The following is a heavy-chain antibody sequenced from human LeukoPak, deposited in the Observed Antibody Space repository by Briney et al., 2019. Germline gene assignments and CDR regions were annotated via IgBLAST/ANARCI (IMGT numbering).Heavy chain of an antibody. CDR3: VKDGLSGSAQRYYFDY. CDR2: ISDDGSDK. J-gene: IGHJ4*02. V-gene: IGHV3-30*18. Sequence: GRSLRLSCAASGFTFSRYGMHWVRQAPGKGLEWVATISDDGSDKWYGDSVKGRFTISRDNSQNSLYLQMNSLRAEDTAVYYCVKDGLSGSAQRYYFDYWGQGTLVTVSS. CDR1: GFTFSRYG. D-gene: IGHD3-22*01.